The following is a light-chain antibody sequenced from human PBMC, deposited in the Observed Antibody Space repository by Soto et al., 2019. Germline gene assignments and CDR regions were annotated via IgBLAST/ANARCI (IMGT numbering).Light chain of an antibody. CDR1: NSDIGAYNF. CDR3: CSYEGG. J-gene: IGLJ2*01. CDR2: AVN. Sequence: QSVLTQPRSVSGSPGQSVAISCTGTNSDIGAYNFVSWYQQHPGKAPKLIIYAVNKRPSGVPDRFSGFKSGNTASMTISGLQAADEADYHCCSYEGGFGGGTKLTVL. V-gene: IGLV2-11*01.